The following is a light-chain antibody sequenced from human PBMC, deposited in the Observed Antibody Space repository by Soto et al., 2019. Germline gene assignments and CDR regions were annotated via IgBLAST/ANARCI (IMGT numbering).Light chain of an antibody. CDR2: GAS. J-gene: IGKJ2*01. CDR3: QQRTNWLYT. V-gene: IGKV3-11*01. CDR1: QSVSSH. Sequence: VLTQSPATLSLSPGERATLSCRASQSVSSHLAWYQQKPGQAPRLLIYGASNRATGIPARFSGSGSGTDFTLTISSLEPEDFAVYYCQQRTNWLYTFGQGTKLEIK.